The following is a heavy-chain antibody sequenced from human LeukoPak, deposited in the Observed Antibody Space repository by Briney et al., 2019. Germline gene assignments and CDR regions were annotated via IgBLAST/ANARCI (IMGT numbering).Heavy chain of an antibody. Sequence: ASVKVSCKASGGTFSSYAISWVRQAPGQGLEWMGGIIPIFGTANYAQKFQGRVTITADESTSTAYMELSSLRSEDTAVYYCARGVFQQLADYYYYYMDVWGKGTTVTISS. CDR3: ARGVFQQLADYYYYYMDV. CDR2: IIPIFGTA. J-gene: IGHJ6*03. CDR1: GGTFSSYA. V-gene: IGHV1-69*13. D-gene: IGHD6-13*01.